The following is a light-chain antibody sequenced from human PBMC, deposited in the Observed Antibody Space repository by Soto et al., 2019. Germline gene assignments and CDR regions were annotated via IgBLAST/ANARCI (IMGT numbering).Light chain of an antibody. CDR3: QQLNSYPIT. CDR1: QSISSC. V-gene: IGKV1-5*01. CDR2: AAS. Sequence: DIHMTQSRSTLSASVGDRVTITFRASQSISSCLAWYQQKPGKAPKLLIYAASTLQSGVPSRFSGSGSGTEFTLTISSLQPEDFATYYCQQLNSYPITFGQGTRLEIK. J-gene: IGKJ5*01.